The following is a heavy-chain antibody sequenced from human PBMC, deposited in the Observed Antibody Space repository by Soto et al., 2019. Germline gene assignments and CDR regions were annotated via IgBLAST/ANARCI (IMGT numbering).Heavy chain of an antibody. V-gene: IGHV3-23*01. D-gene: IGHD2-15*01. CDR3: AKSEYCSGGSCYLVTDY. CDR2: ISGSGGST. Sequence: GGSLRLSCAASGFTFSSYAMSWVRQAPGKGLEWVSAISGSGGSTYYADSVKGRFTISRDNSKNTPYLQMNSLRAEDTAVYYCAKSEYCSGGSCYLVTDYWGQGTLVTVSS. J-gene: IGHJ4*02. CDR1: GFTFSSYA.